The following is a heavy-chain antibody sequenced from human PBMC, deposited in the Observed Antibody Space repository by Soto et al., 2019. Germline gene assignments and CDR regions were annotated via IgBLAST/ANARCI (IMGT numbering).Heavy chain of an antibody. Sequence: GRSLRLSCAASGFTFSSYAMSWVRQAPGKGLEWVSAISGSGGSTYYADSVKGRFTISRDNSKNTLYLQMNSLRAEDTAVYYCANQTPLGSWSNFDYWDQGTLVIVSS. V-gene: IGHV3-23*01. J-gene: IGHJ4*02. CDR1: GFTFSSYA. D-gene: IGHD6-13*01. CDR3: ANQTPLGSWSNFDY. CDR2: ISGSGGST.